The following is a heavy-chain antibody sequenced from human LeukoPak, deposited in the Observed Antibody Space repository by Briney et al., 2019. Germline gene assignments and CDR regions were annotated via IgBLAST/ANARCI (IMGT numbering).Heavy chain of an antibody. D-gene: IGHD1-26*01. Sequence: ASMKVSCKASGYSFTGYYIHWVRQAPGQGLEWMGWINPNSGGTNYAQKFQGRVTMTRDTSISTAYMELSRLRSNDTAVYYCARGWELYFDYWGRGTLVTVSS. CDR3: ARGWELYFDY. CDR1: GYSFTGYY. J-gene: IGHJ4*02. CDR2: INPNSGGT. V-gene: IGHV1-2*02.